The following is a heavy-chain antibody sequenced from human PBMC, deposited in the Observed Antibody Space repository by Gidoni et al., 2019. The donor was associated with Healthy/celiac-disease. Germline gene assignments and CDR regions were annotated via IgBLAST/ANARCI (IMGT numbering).Heavy chain of an antibody. CDR3: ARRRVRGGSYGMDV. CDR2: INAGNGNT. CDR1: GYTFTSYA. J-gene: IGHJ6*02. Sequence: QVPLVQSGAEEKKPGASVKVSCQASGYTFTSYAMHWVRQAPGQRLEWMGWINAGNGNTKYSQKFQGRVTITRDTSASTAYMELSSLRSEDTAVYYCARRRVRGGSYGMDVWGQGTTVTVSS. D-gene: IGHD3-10*01. V-gene: IGHV1-3*05.